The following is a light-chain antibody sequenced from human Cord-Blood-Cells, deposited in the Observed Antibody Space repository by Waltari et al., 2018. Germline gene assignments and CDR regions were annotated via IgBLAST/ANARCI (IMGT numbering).Light chain of an antibody. V-gene: IGKV1-5*03. CDR3: QQYNSYSYT. Sequence: DIQMTQSPSTLSASVRDSVTITFRASQSISSWLAWYQQKPGKAPKLLIYKASSLESGVPSRFSGSGSGTEFTLTISSLQPDDFATYYCQQYNSYSYTFGQGTKLEIK. J-gene: IGKJ2*01. CDR1: QSISSW. CDR2: KAS.